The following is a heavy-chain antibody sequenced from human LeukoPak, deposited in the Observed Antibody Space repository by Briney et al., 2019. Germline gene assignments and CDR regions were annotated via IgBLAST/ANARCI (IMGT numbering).Heavy chain of an antibody. J-gene: IGHJ4*02. Sequence: GGSLRLSCAASGFTFSSYGMHWVRQAPGKGLEWVAVISYDGSNKYYADSVKGRFTISRDNSKNTLYLQMNSLRAEDTAVYYCAKDVAVAVLDYWGQGTLVTVSS. CDR3: AKDVAVAVLDY. D-gene: IGHD6-19*01. V-gene: IGHV3-30*18. CDR2: ISYDGSNK. CDR1: GFTFSSYG.